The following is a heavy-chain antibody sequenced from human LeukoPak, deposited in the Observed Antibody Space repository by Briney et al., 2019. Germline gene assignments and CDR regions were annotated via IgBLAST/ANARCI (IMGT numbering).Heavy chain of an antibody. J-gene: IGHJ6*03. CDR2: INPKSGGT. CDR1: GYTFTGYY. D-gene: IGHD5-18*01. Sequence: GASVKVSCKASGYTFTGYYMHWVRQAPGQGLEWMGWINPKSGGTNYAQKFQGRVTMTRDTSISTAYMELSRLRSDDTAVYYCAAGYSYGFYYYYMDVWGKGTTVTVSS. V-gene: IGHV1-2*02. CDR3: AAGYSYGFYYYYMDV.